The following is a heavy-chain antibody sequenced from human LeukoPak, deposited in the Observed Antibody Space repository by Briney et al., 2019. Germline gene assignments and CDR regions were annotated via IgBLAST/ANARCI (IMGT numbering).Heavy chain of an antibody. CDR2: ISYDGSNK. D-gene: IGHD3-22*01. V-gene: IGHV3-30-3*02. CDR3: ANGGTYSSGP. CDR1: GYTFTGYY. Sequence: SCKASGYTFTGYYMHWVRQAPGKGLEWGAVISYDGSNKYYADSVKGRFTISRDNAKNSFFLQINSLRAEDTAVYYCANGGTYSSGPWGQGTLVTVSS. J-gene: IGHJ5*02.